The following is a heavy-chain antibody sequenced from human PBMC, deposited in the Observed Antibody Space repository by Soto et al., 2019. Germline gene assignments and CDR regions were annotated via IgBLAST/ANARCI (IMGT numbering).Heavy chain of an antibody. Sequence: QVQLVESGGGVVQPGRSLRLSCAASGFTFSSYGMHWVRQAPGKGLEWVAVIWYVGSNKYYADSVKGRFTISRDNSKNTLYLQMNSLRAEDTAVYYCARGDPQYYDFWSGYPINYYYGMDVWGQGTTVTVSS. CDR1: GFTFSSYG. D-gene: IGHD3-3*01. V-gene: IGHV3-33*01. CDR2: IWYVGSNK. CDR3: ARGDPQYYDFWSGYPINYYYGMDV. J-gene: IGHJ6*02.